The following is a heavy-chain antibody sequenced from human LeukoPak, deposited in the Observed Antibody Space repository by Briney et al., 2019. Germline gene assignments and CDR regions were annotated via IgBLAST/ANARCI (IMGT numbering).Heavy chain of an antibody. CDR1: GYTFTGYY. Sequence: ASVKVSCKASGYTFTGYYMHWVRQAPGQGLEWMGWINPNSGGTNYAQKFQGRVTMTRGTSISTAYMELSRLRSDDTAVYYCARVGYYDSSGYYYVGSPFDYWGQGTLVTVSS. D-gene: IGHD3-22*01. J-gene: IGHJ4*02. CDR3: ARVGYYDSSGYYYVGSPFDY. CDR2: INPNSGGT. V-gene: IGHV1-2*02.